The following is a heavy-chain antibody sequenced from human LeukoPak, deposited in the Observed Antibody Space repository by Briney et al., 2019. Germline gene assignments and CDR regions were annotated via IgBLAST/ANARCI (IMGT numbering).Heavy chain of an antibody. CDR1: RYTFIDYS. Sequence: GESLKISCKGSRYTFIDYSIAWVRQMPGKGLEWMGIIYPGDSDTRYRPSFQGQVTISVDKSISTAYLQRSSLKASDSAMYYCAAALCSSHRGDFAYWGQGTLVTVSS. V-gene: IGHV5-51*01. CDR3: AAALCSSHRGDFAY. CDR2: IYPGDSDT. D-gene: IGHD2-15*01. J-gene: IGHJ4*02.